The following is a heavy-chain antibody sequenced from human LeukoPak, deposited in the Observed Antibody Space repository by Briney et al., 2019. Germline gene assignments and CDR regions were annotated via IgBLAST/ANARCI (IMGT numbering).Heavy chain of an antibody. J-gene: IGHJ4*02. V-gene: IGHV1-18*01. Sequence: ASVTVSCKASGYTFTSYGISWVRHAPGQGLEWMAWISAYNGNTNYAQKLQGRVTMTTGTSTSTAYMELRSLRSDDTAVYYCARGLYSSGWYSPLLGSFDYWGQGTLVTVSS. CDR1: GYTFTSYG. CDR3: ARGLYSSGWYSPLLGSFDY. D-gene: IGHD6-19*01. CDR2: ISAYNGNT.